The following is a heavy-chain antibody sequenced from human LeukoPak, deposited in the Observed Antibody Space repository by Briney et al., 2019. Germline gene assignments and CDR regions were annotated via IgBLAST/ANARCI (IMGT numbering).Heavy chain of an antibody. D-gene: IGHD2-21*02. Sequence: GGSLRLSCAASGFTFDDYGMSWVRQAPGKGLEWVSGINWNGGSTGYADSVKGRFTISRDNAKNSLYLQMNSLRAEDTALYYCARQAYCGGDCYSLGYYYYMDVWGKGTTVTVSS. CDR1: GFTFDDYG. CDR2: INWNGGST. V-gene: IGHV3-20*04. CDR3: ARQAYCGGDCYSLGYYYYMDV. J-gene: IGHJ6*03.